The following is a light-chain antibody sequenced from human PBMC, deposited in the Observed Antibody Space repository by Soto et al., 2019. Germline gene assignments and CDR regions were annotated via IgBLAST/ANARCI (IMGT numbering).Light chain of an antibody. CDR3: QQYNSYSYT. J-gene: IGKJ2*01. V-gene: IGKV1-5*03. CDR1: QSISSY. Sequence: DIQMTQSPSILSASVGDRVTIACRASQSISSYLAWYQQKPGKAPNLLIYKASNLASGVPSRFTGGGSGTDFPLTINRLQPDDSATYFFQQYNSYSYTFGQGTKLEIK. CDR2: KAS.